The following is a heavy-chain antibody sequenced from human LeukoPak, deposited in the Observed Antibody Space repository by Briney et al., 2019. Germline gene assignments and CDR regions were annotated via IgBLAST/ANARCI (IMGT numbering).Heavy chain of an antibody. V-gene: IGHV1-46*01. CDR1: GYTFTSYH. J-gene: IGHJ6*02. Sequence: ASVKVSCKASGYTFTSYHTHWVRQVPGQELEWMGVINPSEGSTDYAQKFQDRVSLTRDTSTSTVYMDLSRLRCEDTAVYYCARSDKMDVWGQGTTVTVSS. CDR2: INPSEGST. CDR3: ARSDKMDV.